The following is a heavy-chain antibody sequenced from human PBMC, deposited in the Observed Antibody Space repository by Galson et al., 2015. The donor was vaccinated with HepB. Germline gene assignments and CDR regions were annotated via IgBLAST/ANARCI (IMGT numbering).Heavy chain of an antibody. D-gene: IGHD2-2*03. J-gene: IGHJ4*02. CDR2: ISSNGGST. Sequence: SLRLSCAASGFTFSNYAMHWVRQAPGEGLEYVSAISSNGGSTDYADSVKGRFTISRDNSKNTLYLQMSSLRTEDTAVYYCVKVVGYSGVGGGNFEYWGQGTLVTVSS. CDR3: VKVVGYSGVGGGNFEY. V-gene: IGHV3-64D*09. CDR1: GFTFSNYA.